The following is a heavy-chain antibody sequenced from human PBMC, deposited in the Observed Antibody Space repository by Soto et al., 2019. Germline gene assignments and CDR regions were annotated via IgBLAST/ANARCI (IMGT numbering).Heavy chain of an antibody. CDR1: GFTCSMYA. CDR3: ANRVGSCCTLDY. Sequence: GGSLTLSCAASGFTCSMYAMSWVRQAPGKWLEGVSAISGSGGSTYSADSVKGRLTISRDNSKNTLYLQMNSLRAEDTAVYYCANRVGSCCTLDYWGQGTLVTVSA. V-gene: IGHV3-23*01. D-gene: IGHD2-2*02. CDR2: ISGSGGST. J-gene: IGHJ4*02.